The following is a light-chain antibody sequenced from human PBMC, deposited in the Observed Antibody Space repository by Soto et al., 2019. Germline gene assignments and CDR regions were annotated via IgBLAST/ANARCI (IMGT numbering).Light chain of an antibody. CDR2: KAS. V-gene: IGKV1-5*03. J-gene: IGKJ1*01. Sequence: DIEMTQSPATLSVSVGDRVTITCRASQTISSWLAWYQQKPGKAPKLLIYKASTLKSGVPSRFSGSGSGTEFTRTISSLQPDDFATYYCQHYNSYSEAFGQGTKVDIK. CDR3: QHYNSYSEA. CDR1: QTISSW.